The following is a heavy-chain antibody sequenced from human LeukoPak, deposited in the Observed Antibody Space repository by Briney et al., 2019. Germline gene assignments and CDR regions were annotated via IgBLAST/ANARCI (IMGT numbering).Heavy chain of an antibody. CDR1: GFTFSSYA. CDR3: AKDKAGYFDY. J-gene: IGHJ4*02. V-gene: IGHV3-30-3*01. D-gene: IGHD6-19*01. CDR2: ISYDGSNK. Sequence: GGSLRLSCAASGFTFSSYAMHWVRQAPGKGLEWVAVISYDGSNKYYADSVKGRFTISRDNSKNTLYLQMNSLRAEDTAVYYCAKDKAGYFDYWGQGTLVTVSS.